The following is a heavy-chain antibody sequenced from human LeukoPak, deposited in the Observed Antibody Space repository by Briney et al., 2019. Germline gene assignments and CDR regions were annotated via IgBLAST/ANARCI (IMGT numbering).Heavy chain of an antibody. Sequence: SETLSLTCTVSGGSISSYYWSWIRQPPGKGLEWIGYIYYSGSTNYNPSLKSRVTISVDTSKNQFSLKLSSVTAADTAVYYCARHAHYYDSSGYPLFDYWGQGTLVTVSS. CDR1: GGSISSYY. J-gene: IGHJ4*02. CDR2: IYYSGST. D-gene: IGHD3-22*01. CDR3: ARHAHYYDSSGYPLFDY. V-gene: IGHV4-59*01.